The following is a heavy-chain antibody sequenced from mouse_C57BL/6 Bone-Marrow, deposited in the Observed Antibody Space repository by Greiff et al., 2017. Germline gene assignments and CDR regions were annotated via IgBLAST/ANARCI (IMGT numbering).Heavy chain of an antibody. CDR2: INPGSGGT. D-gene: IGHD4-1*01. Sequence: QVQLKESGAELVRPGTSVKVSCKASGYAFTNYLIEWVKQRPGQGLEWIGVINPGSGGTNNNEKFKGKATLTADNSSSTAYMQLSSLTSEDSAVYFCARSKNWDSWFAYWGQGTLVTVSA. CDR1: GYAFTNYL. CDR3: ARSKNWDSWFAY. J-gene: IGHJ3*01. V-gene: IGHV1-54*01.